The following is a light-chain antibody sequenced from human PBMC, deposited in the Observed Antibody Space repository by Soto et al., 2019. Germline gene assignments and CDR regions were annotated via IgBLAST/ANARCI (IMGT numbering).Light chain of an antibody. CDR2: KAS. Sequence: DIQMTQSPSTLSASVGDRVTITCRASQSISYYLAWYQVKPGEAPKLLIYKASVLESGVPSRFSGSGSGTDFTLTISRLQPDDFATYFCIYSNNYLYTFGQGTKLEIK. CDR1: QSISYY. CDR3: IYSNNYLYT. J-gene: IGKJ2*01. V-gene: IGKV1-5*03.